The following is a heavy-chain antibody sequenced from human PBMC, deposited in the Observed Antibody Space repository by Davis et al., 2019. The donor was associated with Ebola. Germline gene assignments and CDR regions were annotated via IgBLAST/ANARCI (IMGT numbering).Heavy chain of an antibody. CDR3: ARDFVAWIAVAGTGYYYGMDV. V-gene: IGHV3-21*01. CDR2: ISSSSSYI. J-gene: IGHJ6*04. D-gene: IGHD6-19*01. CDR1: GFSFSSHW. Sequence: GGSLRLSCAVSGFSFSSHWMYWVRQVPGKGLEWVSSISSSSSYIYYADSVKGRFTISRDNAKNSLYLQMNSLRAEDTAVYYCARDFVAWIAVAGTGYYYGMDVWGKGTTVTVSS.